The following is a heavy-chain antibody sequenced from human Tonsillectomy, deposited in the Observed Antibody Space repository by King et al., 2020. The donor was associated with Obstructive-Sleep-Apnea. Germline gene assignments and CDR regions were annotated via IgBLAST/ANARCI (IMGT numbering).Heavy chain of an antibody. CDR1: GGSISSYY. V-gene: IGHV4-59*01. CDR2: IYYSGNT. D-gene: IGHD6-13*01. J-gene: IGHJ4*02. CDR3: AQTFMGAAAGQFDY. Sequence: QVQLQESGPGLVKPSETLSLTCTVSGGSISSYYWSWIRQPPGKGLECIGYIYYSGNTNYNTSLKIRVTIAGDTSKNQFSLKLRSVTAADTAVYYCAQTFMGAAAGQFDYWGQGTLVTVSS.